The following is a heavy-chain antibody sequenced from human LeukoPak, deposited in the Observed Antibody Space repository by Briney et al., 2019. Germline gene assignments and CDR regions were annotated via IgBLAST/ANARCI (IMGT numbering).Heavy chain of an antibody. V-gene: IGHV4-34*01. D-gene: IGHD6-19*01. CDR1: GGSFSGYY. J-gene: IGHJ4*02. Sequence: TSETLSLTCAVYGGSFSGYYWSWIRQPPGKGLEWIGEINHSGSTNYNPSLKSRVTISVDTSKNQFSLKLSSVTAADTAVYYCARLYSSGWYLDYWGQGTLVTVPS. CDR2: INHSGST. CDR3: ARLYSSGWYLDY.